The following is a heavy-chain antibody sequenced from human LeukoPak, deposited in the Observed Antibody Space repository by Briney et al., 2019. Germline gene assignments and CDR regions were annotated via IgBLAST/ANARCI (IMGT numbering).Heavy chain of an antibody. CDR2: ISGSGGST. J-gene: IGHJ6*02. D-gene: IGHD2-15*01. Sequence: GGSLRLSCAASGFTFSSYAMSWVRQAPGKGLGWVSAISGSGGSTYYADSVKGRFTISRDNRKNLLHLQMNSLRPDDSAVYYCVKDLGSAITSALALDVWGQGTTVTVSS. V-gene: IGHV3-23*01. CDR1: GFTFSSYA. CDR3: VKDLGSAITSALALDV.